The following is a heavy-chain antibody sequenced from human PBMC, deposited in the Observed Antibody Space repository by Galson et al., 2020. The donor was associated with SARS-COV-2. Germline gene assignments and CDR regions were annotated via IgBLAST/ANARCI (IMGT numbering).Heavy chain of an antibody. CDR1: GYTFTNYY. J-gene: IGHJ6*02. CDR2: INPSGGTK. Sequence: ASVKVSCKASGYTFTNYYMHWVRQAPVRGLEWMGIINPSGGTKAYAQKFQGRVTMTRDTSTSTVYMELSSLRSEDTAVYYCAREYYYDSSEDYYGIDVWGQGTTVTVSS. V-gene: IGHV1-46*03. CDR3: AREYYYDSSEDYYGIDV. D-gene: IGHD3-22*01.